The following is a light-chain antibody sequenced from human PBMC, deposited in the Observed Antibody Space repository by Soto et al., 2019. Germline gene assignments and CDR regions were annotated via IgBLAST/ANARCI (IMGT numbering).Light chain of an antibody. CDR1: ESVTTGY. CDR3: QDYGTPGT. Sequence: ENVLAQSPGTLSLSPGERATLSCRASESVTTGYFAWYQQKPGQAPRLLIYGVSSRATGVPDRFSGSGSGTDFTLTISRVEPEDFAVYYCQDYGTPGTFGQGTVVEIK. CDR2: GVS. V-gene: IGKV3-20*01. J-gene: IGKJ1*01.